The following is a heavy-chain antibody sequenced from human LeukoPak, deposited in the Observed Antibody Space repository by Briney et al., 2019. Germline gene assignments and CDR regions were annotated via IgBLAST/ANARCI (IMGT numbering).Heavy chain of an antibody. CDR3: ATVISTVTGYYGMDV. CDR2: FDPEDGET. V-gene: IGHV1-24*01. J-gene: IGHJ6*02. D-gene: IGHD4-17*01. Sequence: ASVKVSCKASGYTFTGYYMHWVRQAPGKGLEWMGGFDPEDGETIYAQKFQGRVTMTEDTSTDTAYMELSSLRSEDTAVYYCATVISTVTGYYGMDVWGQGTTVTVSS. CDR1: GYTFTGYY.